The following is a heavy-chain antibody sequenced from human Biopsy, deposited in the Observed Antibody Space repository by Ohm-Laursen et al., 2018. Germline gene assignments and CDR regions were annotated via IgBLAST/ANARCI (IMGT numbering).Heavy chain of an antibody. CDR1: GGTFSNYG. V-gene: IGHV1-69*06. Sequence: SVKVSYKAPGGTFSNYGVNWVRQAPGQGLEWLGGNIPILGTGNYAQKFQDRVTVAADTSTSTATMELRSPRSDDTAVYYCATKLTGYFHHWGQGTLVIVSS. CDR2: NIPILGTG. J-gene: IGHJ1*01. D-gene: IGHD3-9*01. CDR3: ATKLTGYFHH.